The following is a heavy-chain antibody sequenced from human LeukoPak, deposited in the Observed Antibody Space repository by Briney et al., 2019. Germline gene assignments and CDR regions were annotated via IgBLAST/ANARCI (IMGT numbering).Heavy chain of an antibody. D-gene: IGHD1-26*01. J-gene: IGHJ4*02. Sequence: PGGSLRLSCAGSGFTSSNYALSWVRQAPAKGLEWVSAISGSGGSTYYADSAKGRFTISRDNSKNTLYLQMNSLRAEDRAVYYCARGGIVGSAFDYWGQGTLVTVSS. CDR1: GFTSSNYA. V-gene: IGHV3-23*01. CDR3: ARGGIVGSAFDY. CDR2: ISGSGGST.